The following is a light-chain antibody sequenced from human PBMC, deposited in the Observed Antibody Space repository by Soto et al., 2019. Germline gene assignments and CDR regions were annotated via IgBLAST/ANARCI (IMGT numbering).Light chain of an antibody. CDR1: QGIRTD. Sequence: AIQMTQSPSSLSASIGDGVTITGLASQGIRTDLGWYQQKPGKAPKVLIYASSNLHRGAPSRFGSRASGTDSLHTSSSVPPEDGASYYMQQVYTSPHTFGHGTKVDIK. V-gene: IGKV1-6*01. CDR3: QQVYTSPHT. CDR2: ASS. J-gene: IGKJ3*01.